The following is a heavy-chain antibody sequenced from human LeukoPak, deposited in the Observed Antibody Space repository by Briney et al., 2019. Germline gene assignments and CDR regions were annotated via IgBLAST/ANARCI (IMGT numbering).Heavy chain of an antibody. Sequence: SVKVSCKASGGTFSSYAISWVRQPPGQGLEWMGRIIPILGIANYAQKFQGRVTITADKSTSTAYMELSSLRSEDTAVYYCARGDYYGSGSYPLGYWGQGTLVTVSS. CDR2: IIPILGIA. CDR1: GGTFSSYA. D-gene: IGHD3-10*01. V-gene: IGHV1-69*04. CDR3: ARGDYYGSGSYPLGY. J-gene: IGHJ4*02.